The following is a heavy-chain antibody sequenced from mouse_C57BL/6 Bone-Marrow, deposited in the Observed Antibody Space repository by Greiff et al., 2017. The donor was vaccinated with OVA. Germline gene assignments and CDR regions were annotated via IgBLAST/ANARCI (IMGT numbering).Heavy chain of an antibody. CDR1: GYTFTDYY. CDR3: ARSNYDAMDY. Sequence: VVKPGASVKISCKASGYTFTDYYMNWVKQSHGKSLEWIGDINPNNGGTSYNQKFKGKATLTVDKSSSTAYMELRSLTSEDSAVYYCARSNYDAMDYWGQGTSVTVSS. J-gene: IGHJ4*01. D-gene: IGHD2-5*01. V-gene: IGHV1-26*01. CDR2: INPNNGGT.